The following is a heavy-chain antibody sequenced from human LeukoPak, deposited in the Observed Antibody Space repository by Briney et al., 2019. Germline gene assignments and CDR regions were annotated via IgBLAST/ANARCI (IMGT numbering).Heavy chain of an antibody. CDR3: AREKRRIAAAGINFDY. V-gene: IGHV3-66*01. Sequence: AGGSLRLSCAASGFTVSSNYMSWVRQAPGKGLEWVSVIYSGGSTYYADSVKGRFTISRDNSKNTLYLQMNSLRAEDTAVYYCAREKRRIAAAGINFDYWGQGTLVTVSS. CDR1: GFTVSSNY. CDR2: IYSGGST. J-gene: IGHJ4*02. D-gene: IGHD6-13*01.